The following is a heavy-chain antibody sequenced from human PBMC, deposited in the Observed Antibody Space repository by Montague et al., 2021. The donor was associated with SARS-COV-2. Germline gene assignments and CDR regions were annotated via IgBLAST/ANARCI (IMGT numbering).Heavy chain of an antibody. CDR2: IYASRGT. CDR3: AGGGVAAPPGVDY. CDR1: GGSISGCN. V-gene: IGHV4-4*07. J-gene: IGHJ4*02. D-gene: IGHD2-15*01. Sequence: SETLSLTCTVSGGSISGCNWYWIWQPAATGLELIGRIYASRGTXTXPTXRGRVTMSVDTSKNEFSLKLSTVTAADTAVYYCAGGGVAAPPGVDYWGRGTLVTVSS.